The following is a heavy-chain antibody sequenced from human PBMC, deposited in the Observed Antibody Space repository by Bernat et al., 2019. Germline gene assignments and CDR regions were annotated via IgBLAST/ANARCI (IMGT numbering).Heavy chain of an antibody. J-gene: IGHJ4*02. CDR2: ISSSSYI. V-gene: IGHV3-21*05. D-gene: IGHD6-13*01. CDR3: ASSRGSSWYYYFDY. Sequence: EVQLVESGGGLVKPGGSLRLSCAASGFTFSSYSMNWVRQAPGKGLEWVSYISSSSYIYYADSVKGRFTISRDNAKNSLYLQMNSLRAEDTAVYYCASSRGSSWYYYFDYWGQGTLVTVSS. CDR1: GFTFSSYS.